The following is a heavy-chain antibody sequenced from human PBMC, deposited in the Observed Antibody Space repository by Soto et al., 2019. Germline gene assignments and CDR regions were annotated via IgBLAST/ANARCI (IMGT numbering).Heavy chain of an antibody. CDR2: IIPILGLA. CDR1: GGTFSIYT. V-gene: IGHV1-69*02. CDR3: ALIPPDDAFHI. D-gene: IGHD3-9*01. J-gene: IGHJ3*02. Sequence: GAAVNLSWKVCGGTFSIYTSICVPQAPAQGLEWMGRIIPILGLATYAQTFQPTVTTTADHPTSTAYMELTSLRSEATALYHCALIPPDDAFHICGQGPMVTAS.